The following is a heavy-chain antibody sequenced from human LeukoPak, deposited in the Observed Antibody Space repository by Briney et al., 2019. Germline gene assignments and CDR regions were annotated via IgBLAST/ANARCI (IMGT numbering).Heavy chain of an antibody. D-gene: IGHD6-13*01. CDR2: INHSGST. CDR1: GGSFSGYY. CDR3: ARSRNSPYSSSWYSTGAGAFEI. J-gene: IGHJ3*02. V-gene: IGHV4-34*01. Sequence: SETLSLTCAVYGGSFSGYYWSWIRQPPGKGLEWIGEINHSGSTNYNPSLKSRVTISVDTSKNQFSLKLSSVTAADTAVYYCARSRNSPYSSSWYSTGAGAFEIWGQGTMVTVSS.